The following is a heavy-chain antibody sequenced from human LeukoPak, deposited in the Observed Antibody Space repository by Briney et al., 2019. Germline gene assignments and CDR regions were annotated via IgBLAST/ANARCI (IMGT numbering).Heavy chain of an antibody. CDR1: GFTFSSYW. CDR2: IDSDDNSA. CDR3: VRHCLNSGRHWFDP. D-gene: IGHD4-23*01. J-gene: IGHJ5*02. Sequence: GGSLGLSCAASGFTFSSYWMHWVRQAPGKGLVWVSRIDSDDNSAVYADSVKGRFTISRDNAKNTLYLQINSLRVEDTAVYYCVRHCLNSGRHWFDPWGQGTLVTVSS. V-gene: IGHV3-74*01.